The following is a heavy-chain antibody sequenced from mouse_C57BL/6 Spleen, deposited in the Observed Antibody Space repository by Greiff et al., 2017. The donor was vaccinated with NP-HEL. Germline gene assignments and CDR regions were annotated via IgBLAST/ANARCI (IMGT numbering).Heavy chain of an antibody. J-gene: IGHJ3*01. CDR2: ISSGGSYT. D-gene: IGHD3-2*02. CDR3: ARGTAQATAWFAY. V-gene: IGHV5-6*01. CDR1: GFTFSSYG. Sequence: EVQVVESGGDLVKPGGSLKLSCAASGFTFSSYGMSWVRQTPDKRLEWVATISSGGSYTYYPDSVKGRFTISRDNAKNTLYLQMSSLKSEDTAMYYCARGTAQATAWFAYWGQGTLVTVAA.